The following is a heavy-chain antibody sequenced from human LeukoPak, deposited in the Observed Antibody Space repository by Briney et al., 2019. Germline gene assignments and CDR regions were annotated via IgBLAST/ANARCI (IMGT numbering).Heavy chain of an antibody. J-gene: IGHJ3*02. D-gene: IGHD5-24*01. Sequence: GGSLRLSCAASGFTFSHYWMDWVRQAPGKGLVWVSRINSDGSNIRYADSVKGRFTISRDNAKNTLYLQMNSLRAEDTAVYYCARDGYNVALDTWGQGTVVTVSS. CDR3: ARDGYNVALDT. V-gene: IGHV3-74*01. CDR2: INSDGSNI. CDR1: GFTFSHYW.